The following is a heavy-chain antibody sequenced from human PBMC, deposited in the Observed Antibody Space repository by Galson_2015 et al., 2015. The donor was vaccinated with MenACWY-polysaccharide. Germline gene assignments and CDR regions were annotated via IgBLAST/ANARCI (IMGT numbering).Heavy chain of an antibody. J-gene: IGHJ4*02. CDR2: IKPSDGSA. CDR1: GYTFISSY. D-gene: IGHD1-1*01. V-gene: IGHV1-46*01. Sequence: PVKVSCKASGYTFISSYMYWVRQAPGQGREWMGAIKPSDGSARYAQKFQGRVTMTWDTSTSTVYLELISLRSEDAAVYYCERDLGTTEYYLDYWVQGALVPVSS. CDR3: ERDLGTTEYYLDY.